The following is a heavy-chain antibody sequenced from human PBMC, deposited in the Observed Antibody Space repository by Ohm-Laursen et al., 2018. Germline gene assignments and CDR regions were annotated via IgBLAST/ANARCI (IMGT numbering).Heavy chain of an antibody. CDR3: ARAVRNQLVSDY. D-gene: IGHD2-2*01. V-gene: IGHV1-8*01. CDR2: MNPNSGNTGYSGDT. Sequence: GASVKVSCKASGYTFSTYDIVWGRQAAGQGPEWMGWMNPNSGNTGYSGDTGYQHKFRGRITMTRDTSISTAYMELSGLTSEDTATYYCARAVRNQLVSDYWGQGTLVTVSS. CDR1: GYTFSTYD. J-gene: IGHJ4*02.